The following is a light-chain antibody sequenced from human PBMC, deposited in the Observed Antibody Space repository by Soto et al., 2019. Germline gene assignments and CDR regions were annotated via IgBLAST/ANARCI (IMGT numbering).Light chain of an antibody. Sequence: QSALTQPPSASGSPGQSVTISCTGTSSDVGGYDFVTWYQQYPGKAPKLIIYEVNKRPSGVPDRFSGSKSGNTASLTVSELQADDEADYFCTSYAGNNYVVFGGGTKLTVL. CDR3: TSYAGNNYVV. J-gene: IGLJ2*01. CDR1: SSDVGGYDF. CDR2: EVN. V-gene: IGLV2-8*01.